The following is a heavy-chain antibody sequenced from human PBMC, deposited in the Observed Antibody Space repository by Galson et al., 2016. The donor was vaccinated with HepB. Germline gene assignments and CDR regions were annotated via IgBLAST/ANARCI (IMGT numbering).Heavy chain of an antibody. CDR1: GGSISSYY. D-gene: IGHD3-22*01. CDR2: NSYDGST. CDR3: ARIAQVSPYCGMDV. Sequence: TLSRTCPVSGGSISSYYWTWIRQPPGKRLEWIGYNSYDGSTDYNPPLRSRVPMSVDTSKNQFSLRVSSVPAADTAVYYCARIAQVSPYCGMDVWGQGTTVTVSS. J-gene: IGHJ6*02. V-gene: IGHV4-59*01.